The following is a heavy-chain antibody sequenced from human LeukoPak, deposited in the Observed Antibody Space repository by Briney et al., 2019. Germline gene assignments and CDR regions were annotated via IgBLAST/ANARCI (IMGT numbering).Heavy chain of an antibody. CDR2: INPNSGGT. V-gene: IGHV1-2*02. CDR3: ARATTVNAIDFDY. Sequence: ASVKVSCKASGYTFTGYYMHWVRQAPGQGLEWMGWINPNSGGTNYAQKFQGRVTMTRDTSISTAYMELSRLTSDDTAVYYCARATTVNAIDFDYWGQGTLVTVSS. J-gene: IGHJ4*02. D-gene: IGHD4-17*01. CDR1: GYTFTGYY.